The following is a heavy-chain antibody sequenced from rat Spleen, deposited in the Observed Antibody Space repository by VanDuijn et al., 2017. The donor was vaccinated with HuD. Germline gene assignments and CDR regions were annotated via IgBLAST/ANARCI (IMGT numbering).Heavy chain of an antibody. V-gene: IGHV5-25*01. CDR3: TKGYYFDY. Sequence: EVQVVESGGGIVQPGRSMKLSCAASGFTFSNYDMVWVRQAPTKGLKWVASISNDGSTPYYRDSVKGRFTIPRDNAISTLYLQMDSLRTEDTATYYCTKGYYFDYWGKGVMVTVSS. CDR1: GFTFSNYD. CDR2: ISNDGSTP. J-gene: IGHJ2*01.